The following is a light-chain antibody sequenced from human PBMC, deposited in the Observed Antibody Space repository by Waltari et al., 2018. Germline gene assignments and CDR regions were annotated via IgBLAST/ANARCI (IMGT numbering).Light chain of an antibody. J-gene: IGKJ2*01. CDR2: GAS. CDR3: QQYNKWPPYT. V-gene: IGKV3-15*01. CDR1: QSVGSD. Sequence: EIVMTQSPATLSVSPGERATLSCRASQSVGSDLAWYQQKPGRAPNLLIHGASTRVTGIPARFSGSGSGTEFTLTISSLQSEDFAVYYCQQYNKWPPYT.